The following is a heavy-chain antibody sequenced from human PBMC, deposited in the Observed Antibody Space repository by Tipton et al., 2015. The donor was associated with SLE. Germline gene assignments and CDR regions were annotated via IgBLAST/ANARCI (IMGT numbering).Heavy chain of an antibody. CDR3: ARDWVRGVILY. CDR1: GDSISRSVYY. CDR2: IFQTGST. D-gene: IGHD3-10*01. J-gene: IGHJ4*02. Sequence: TLSLTCTVSGDSISRSVYYWDWVRQSPGKGLEWIGSIFQTGSTYYNPSLKSRVTMSVDTSKNQFSLKLNSVTAADTATYFCARDWVRGVILYWGQGTLVTVSS. V-gene: IGHV4-39*07.